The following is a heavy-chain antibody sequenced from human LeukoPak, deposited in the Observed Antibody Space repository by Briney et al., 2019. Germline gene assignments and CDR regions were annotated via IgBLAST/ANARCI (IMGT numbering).Heavy chain of an antibody. Sequence: SVKVSCKASGGTFSSYAISWVRQAPGQGLEWMGRIIPIFGTANYAQKFQGRVTITTDESTSTAYMELSSLRSEDTAVYYCARELATAIHFYFDYWGQGTLVTVSS. J-gene: IGHJ4*02. CDR2: IIPIFGTA. CDR3: ARELATAIHFYFDY. CDR1: GGTFSSYA. V-gene: IGHV1-69*05. D-gene: IGHD2-21*02.